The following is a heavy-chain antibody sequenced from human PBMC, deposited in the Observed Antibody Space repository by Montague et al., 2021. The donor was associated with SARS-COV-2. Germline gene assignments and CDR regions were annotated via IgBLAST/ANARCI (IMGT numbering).Heavy chain of an antibody. CDR3: ARGSGHYYSPFDN. CDR2: IHSNVDT. D-gene: IGHD2-15*01. J-gene: IGHJ4*02. Sequence: SETLSLTCTVSGGSISTYPCSWIRQPAGKALEWILRIHSNVDTTYNPSLKSQVTMSVDTSKNQFSLKMTSVTAADTAMYYCARGSGHYYSPFDNWGQGTLVTVSS. CDR1: GGSISTYP. V-gene: IGHV4-4*07.